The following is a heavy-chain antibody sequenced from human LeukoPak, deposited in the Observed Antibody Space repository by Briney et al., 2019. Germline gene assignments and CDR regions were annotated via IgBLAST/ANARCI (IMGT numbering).Heavy chain of an antibody. Sequence: GASVKVSCKASGYTFTSYGISWVRQAPGQGLEWMGWISAYNGNTNYAQKLQGRVTMTTDTSTSTAYMELRSLRSDDTAVYYCARDSGDVEGVLEWPLWGQGTLVTVSS. V-gene: IGHV1-18*01. CDR2: ISAYNGNT. D-gene: IGHD3-3*01. CDR3: ARDSGDVEGVLEWPL. CDR1: GYTFTSYG. J-gene: IGHJ4*02.